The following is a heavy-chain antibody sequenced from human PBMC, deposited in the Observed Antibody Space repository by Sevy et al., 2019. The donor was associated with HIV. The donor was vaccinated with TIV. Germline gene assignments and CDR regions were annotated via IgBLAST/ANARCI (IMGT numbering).Heavy chain of an antibody. CDR3: ARDWDGYGYSSLGY. Sequence: GGSLRLSCAASGFTFSSYAMHWVRQAPGKGLEWVAVISYDGSNKYYADSVKGRFTISRDNSKNTLYLQMNSLRAEDTAVYYCARDWDGYGYSSLGYWGQGTLVTVSS. CDR2: ISYDGSNK. D-gene: IGHD5-18*01. V-gene: IGHV3-30-3*01. J-gene: IGHJ4*02. CDR1: GFTFSSYA.